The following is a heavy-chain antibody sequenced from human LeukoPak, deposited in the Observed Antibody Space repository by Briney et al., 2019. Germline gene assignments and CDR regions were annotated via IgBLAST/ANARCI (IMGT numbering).Heavy chain of an antibody. J-gene: IGHJ4*02. Sequence: GGSLRLSCAASGFTFIDYYMSWIRHAPGEGLGWGSYISSSGSTISYAESVKGRFTISRDNAKNSLYLQMNSLRAEDTAVYYCARGYRWLQLSIRCPFDYWGQGTLVTVSS. CDR2: ISSSGSTI. CDR1: GFTFIDYY. CDR3: ARGYRWLQLSIRCPFDY. D-gene: IGHD5-24*01. V-gene: IGHV3-11*01.